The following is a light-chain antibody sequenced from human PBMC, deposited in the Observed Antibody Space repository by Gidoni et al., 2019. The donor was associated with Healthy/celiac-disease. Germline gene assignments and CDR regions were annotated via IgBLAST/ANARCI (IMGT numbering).Light chain of an antibody. CDR2: DVS. J-gene: IGLJ3*02. V-gene: IGLV2-11*01. CDR1: SSDVGGYNY. Sequence: QSALTPPRSVSGSPGQSVTISCTGTSSDVGGYNYFSWYQQHPGKAPKLMIYDVSKRPSGVPDRFSGCKSGNTASLTISGLQAEDEADYYCCSYAGSLFGGGTKLTVL. CDR3: CSYAGSL.